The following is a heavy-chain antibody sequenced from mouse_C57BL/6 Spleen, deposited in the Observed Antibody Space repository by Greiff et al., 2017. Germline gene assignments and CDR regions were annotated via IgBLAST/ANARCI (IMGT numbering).Heavy chain of an antibody. D-gene: IGHD2-10*02. V-gene: IGHV1-9*01. CDR1: GYTFTGYW. J-gene: IGHJ2*01. Sequence: QVQLQQSGAELMKPGASVKLSCKATGYTFTGYWIEWVKQRPGHGLEWIGEILPGSGSTNYHEKFKGKATFTADTSSNTAYMQLSSLTTEDSAIYYCARRVWYGNYIDYWGQGTTLTVSS. CDR3: ARRVWYGNYIDY. CDR2: ILPGSGST.